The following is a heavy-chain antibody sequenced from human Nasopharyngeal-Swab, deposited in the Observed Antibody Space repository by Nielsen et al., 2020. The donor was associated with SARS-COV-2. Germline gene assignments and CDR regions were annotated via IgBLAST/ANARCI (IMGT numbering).Heavy chain of an antibody. D-gene: IGHD7-27*01. Sequence: SLKISCAASGFTFDDYAMHWVRQAPGKGLEWVSGISWNSGSIGYADSVKGRFTISRDNAKNSLYLQMNSLRAEDTALYYCAKDIRNWDHFDYWGQGTLVTVSS. CDR3: AKDIRNWDHFDY. J-gene: IGHJ4*02. V-gene: IGHV3-9*01. CDR1: GFTFDDYA. CDR2: ISWNSGSI.